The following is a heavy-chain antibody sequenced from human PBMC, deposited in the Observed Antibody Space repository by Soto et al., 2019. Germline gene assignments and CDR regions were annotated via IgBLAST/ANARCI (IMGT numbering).Heavy chain of an antibody. D-gene: IGHD2-2*01. CDR1: GYTFTSYY. Sequence: ASVKVSCKASGYTFTSYYMHWVRQAPGQGLEWMGIINPSGGSTSYAQKFQGRVTMTRDTSTSTVYMELSSLRSEDTAVYYCARPYCSSTSCYARQSYYFDYWGQGTLVTVS. V-gene: IGHV1-46*03. CDR3: ARPYCSSTSCYARQSYYFDY. J-gene: IGHJ4*02. CDR2: INPSGGST.